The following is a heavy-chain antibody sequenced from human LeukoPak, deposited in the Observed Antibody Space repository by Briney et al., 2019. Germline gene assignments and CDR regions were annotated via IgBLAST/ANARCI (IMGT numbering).Heavy chain of an antibody. Sequence: GGCLRLSCAASGFTFSSYSMNWVRQAPGKGLEWVSYISSSSSTIYYADSVKGRFTISRDNAKNSLYLQMNSLRAEDTAVYYCARDLDHYYDSSGYEDYWGQGTLVTVSS. J-gene: IGHJ4*02. D-gene: IGHD3-22*01. CDR3: ARDLDHYYDSSGYEDY. CDR1: GFTFSSYS. CDR2: ISSSSSTI. V-gene: IGHV3-48*01.